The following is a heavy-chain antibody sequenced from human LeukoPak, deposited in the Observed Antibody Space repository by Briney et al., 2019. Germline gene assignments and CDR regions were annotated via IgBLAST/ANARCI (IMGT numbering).Heavy chain of an antibody. CDR3: AREGRSSWLTYFDY. Sequence: GGSLRLSCAASGFTVSSNYMSWVRQAPGKGLEWVSVIYGGGSTYYADSVKGRFTISRHNSKNTLYLQMNSLRAEDTAVYYCAREGRSSWLTYFDYWGQGTLVTVSS. CDR2: IYGGGST. V-gene: IGHV3-53*04. CDR1: GFTVSSNY. J-gene: IGHJ4*02. D-gene: IGHD6-13*01.